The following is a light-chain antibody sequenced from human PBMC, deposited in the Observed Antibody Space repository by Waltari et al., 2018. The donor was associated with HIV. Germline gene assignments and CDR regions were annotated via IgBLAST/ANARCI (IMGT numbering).Light chain of an antibody. V-gene: IGKV1-39*01. CDR1: QSISTY. CDR3: QQSYSTLH. Sequence: DIQMTQSPSSLSASVGDRVTITCRASQSISTYLNWYQKKSGKAPKLLIYAASSLQSGVPSRFSGSGSGTEFTLTISSLQPEDFATYYCQQSYSTLHFGQGTKLEIK. J-gene: IGKJ2*01. CDR2: AAS.